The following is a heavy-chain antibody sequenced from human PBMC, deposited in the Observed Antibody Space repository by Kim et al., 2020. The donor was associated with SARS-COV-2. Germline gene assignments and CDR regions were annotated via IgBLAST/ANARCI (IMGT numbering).Heavy chain of an antibody. CDR3: AREIPGGASFFDC. D-gene: IGHD2-21*01. CDR1: EFTLGTYW. J-gene: IGHJ4*02. Sequence: GGSLRLSCVASEFTLGTYWMSWVRQAPGKGLEWVANIKEDGTEKHHVDSVRGRFTISRDNARNSLFLQMNSLRAEDTAVYYCAREIPGGASFFDCWGQGTRVTVSS. CDR2: IKEDGTEK. V-gene: IGHV3-7*03.